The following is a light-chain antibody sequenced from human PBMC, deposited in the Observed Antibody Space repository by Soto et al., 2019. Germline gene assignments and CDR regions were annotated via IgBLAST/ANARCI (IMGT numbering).Light chain of an antibody. Sequence: EIVFTQSPGALSLSPGERATLSCSASQSVSNNYLAWYQQKPGQAPRLLIYGASNRATGIPDRFSGSGSGTDFTLTISRLEPEDFAVYYCQQYGSSGTFGQGTKVDIK. J-gene: IGKJ1*01. CDR2: GAS. CDR1: QSVSNNY. CDR3: QQYGSSGT. V-gene: IGKV3-20*01.